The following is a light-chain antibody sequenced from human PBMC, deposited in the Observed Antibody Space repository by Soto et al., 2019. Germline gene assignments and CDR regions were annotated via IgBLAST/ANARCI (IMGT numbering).Light chain of an antibody. Sequence: QSALTQPASVSGSPGQTITISCTGTSSDVGRYNTVSWYQHHPGKAPKLIIYEVTHRPAGISDRFSASKSGNTASLTISGLKAEDGADYFSTSLRVNLFVVLGRGTTLPAL. J-gene: IGLJ1*01. CDR3: TSLRVNLFVV. CDR1: SSDVGRYNT. V-gene: IGLV2-14*01. CDR2: EVT.